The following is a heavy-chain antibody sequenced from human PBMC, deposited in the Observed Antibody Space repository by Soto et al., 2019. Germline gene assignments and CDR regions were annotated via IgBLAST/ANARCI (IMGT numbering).Heavy chain of an antibody. V-gene: IGHV3-7*05. Sequence: PGGSLRLSCAASGFTFSSFWMSWVRQAPGKGLEWVANIKHDGSERYYVDSVKGRFTISRDNSKNSLYLQMSSLRAEDTAIYYCERNTLAAGGQGTLVTVSS. D-gene: IGHD6-13*01. CDR1: GFTFSSFW. CDR3: ERNTLAA. J-gene: IGHJ4*02. CDR2: IKHDGSER.